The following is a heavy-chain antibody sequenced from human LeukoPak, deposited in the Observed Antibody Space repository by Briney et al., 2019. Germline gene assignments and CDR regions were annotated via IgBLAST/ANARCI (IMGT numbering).Heavy chain of an antibody. CDR1: GYTFTSYY. CDR3: ASESNYYDSSVY. CDR2: INPSGGST. Sequence: ASVKVSCKASGYTFTSYYMHWVRQAPGQGLEWMGIINPSGGSTSCAQKFQGRVTMTRDTSTSTVYMELSSLRSEDTAVYYCASESNYYDSSVYWGQGTLVTVSS. J-gene: IGHJ4*02. D-gene: IGHD3-22*01. V-gene: IGHV1-46*01.